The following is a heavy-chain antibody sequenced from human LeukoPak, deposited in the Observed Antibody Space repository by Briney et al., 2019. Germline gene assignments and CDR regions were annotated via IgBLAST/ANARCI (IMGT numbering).Heavy chain of an antibody. CDR2: ISYDGSNK. J-gene: IGHJ4*02. V-gene: IGHV3-30*18. CDR3: AKQEVYSSGWYCGY. CDR1: GFTFSSYA. Sequence: GGSLRLSRAASGFTFSSYAMSWVRQAPGKGLEWVAVISYDGSNKYYADSVKGRFTISRDNSKNTLYLQMNSLRAEDTAVYYCAKQEVYSSGWYCGYWGQGTLVTVSS. D-gene: IGHD6-19*01.